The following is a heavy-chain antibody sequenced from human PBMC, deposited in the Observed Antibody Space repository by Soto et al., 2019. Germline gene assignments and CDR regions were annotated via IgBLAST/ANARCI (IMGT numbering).Heavy chain of an antibody. Sequence: LSPTCTVSGGSISSGDYYWSWIRQPPGKGLEWIGYIYYSGSTYYNPSLKSRVTMSVDTSQNQFSLKLSSVTAADTAVYYCARGCVRGYDSITYYYYGMDVWGQGTTVTVSS. CDR1: GGSISSGDYY. D-gene: IGHD5-12*01. J-gene: IGHJ6*02. V-gene: IGHV4-30-4*01. CDR3: ARGCVRGYDSITYYYYGMDV. CDR2: IYYSGST.